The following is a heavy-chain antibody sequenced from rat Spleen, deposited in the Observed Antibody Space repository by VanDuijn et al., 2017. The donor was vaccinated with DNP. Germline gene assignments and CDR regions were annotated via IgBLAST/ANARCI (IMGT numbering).Heavy chain of an antibody. CDR1: GFTFSSFP. CDR2: ISYDGSST. J-gene: IGHJ3*01. CDR3: TTGGAAAY. D-gene: IGHD1-2*01. V-gene: IGHV5S10*01. Sequence: EVQLVESGGGLVQPGRSLKLSCAASGFTFSSFPMAWVRQAPMKGLEWVAAISYDGSSTNYRDSVKGRFTTSRDNTKNTLYLQMDSLRSEDTATYYCTTGGAAAYWGQGTLVTVSS.